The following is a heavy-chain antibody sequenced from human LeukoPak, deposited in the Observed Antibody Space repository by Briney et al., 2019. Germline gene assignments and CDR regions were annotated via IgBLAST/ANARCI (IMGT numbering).Heavy chain of an antibody. V-gene: IGHV4-59*01. CDR3: ARAGSGYSFDY. J-gene: IGHJ4*02. CDR2: IYYSGST. D-gene: IGHD3-22*01. Sequence: PSETLSLTCTVSGGSSISSYYWSWIRQPPGEGLEWIGYIYYSGSTNYNPSLRSRVTISVDTSKNQFSLKLSSVTAADTAVDYCARAGSGYSFDYWGQGTRVTVSS. CDR1: GGSSISSYY.